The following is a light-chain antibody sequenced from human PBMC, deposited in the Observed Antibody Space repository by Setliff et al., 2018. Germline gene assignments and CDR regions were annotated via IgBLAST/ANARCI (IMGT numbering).Light chain of an antibody. CDR2: QDT. CDR1: KLGDKY. V-gene: IGLV3-1*01. Sequence: SYALTQPPSVSVSPGQTASITCSGDKLGDKYACWYQQKPGQSPVLVIYQDTKRPSGIPERFSGSNSGNTATLTISGTQAMDEADYYCQAWDSSTEVFGTGTKVTV. J-gene: IGLJ1*01. CDR3: QAWDSSTEV.